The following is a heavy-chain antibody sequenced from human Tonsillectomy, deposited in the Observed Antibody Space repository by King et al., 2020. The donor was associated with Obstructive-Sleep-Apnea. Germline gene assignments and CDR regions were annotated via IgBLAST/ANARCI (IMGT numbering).Heavy chain of an antibody. Sequence: VQLVESGGGLVKPGGSLRLSCAASGFTFSNAWMSWVRQAPGKGLEWVGRIKSKTDGGTTDYAAPVKGRFTISRDDSKNTLYLQMNSLKTEDTAVYYCTFSYSGSYTFDYWGQGTLVTVSS. V-gene: IGHV3-15*01. CDR3: TFSYSGSYTFDY. CDR1: GFTFSNAW. D-gene: IGHD1-26*01. J-gene: IGHJ4*02. CDR2: IKSKTDGGTT.